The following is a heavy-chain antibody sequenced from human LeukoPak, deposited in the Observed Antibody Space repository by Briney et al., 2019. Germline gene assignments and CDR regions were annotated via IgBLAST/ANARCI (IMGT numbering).Heavy chain of an antibody. J-gene: IGHJ5*02. CDR1: GFTFSSYG. V-gene: IGHV3-33*01. CDR2: IWYDGSNK. D-gene: IGHD5-18*01. CDR3: ARVGRRGYRVNNWFDP. Sequence: PGGSLRLSCAASGFTFSSYGMHWVRQAPGKGLEWVAVIWYDGSNKYYADSVKGRFTISRDNSKNTLYLQMNSLRAEDTAVYYCARVGRRGYRVNNWFDPWGQGTLVTVSS.